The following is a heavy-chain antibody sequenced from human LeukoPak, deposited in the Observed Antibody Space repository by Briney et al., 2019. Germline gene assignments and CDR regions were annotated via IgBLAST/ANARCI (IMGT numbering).Heavy chain of an antibody. J-gene: IGHJ4*02. CDR3: ARRAVVPAAPYYFDY. V-gene: IGHV3-74*01. CDR2: INSDGSST. D-gene: IGHD2-2*01. Sequence: GGSLRLSCAASGFIFSSYWMHWVRQAPGKGLVWVSRINSDGSSTSYADSVKGRFTISRDNAKNTLYLQMNSLRAEDTAVYYCARRAVVPAAPYYFDYWGQGTLVTVSS. CDR1: GFIFSSYW.